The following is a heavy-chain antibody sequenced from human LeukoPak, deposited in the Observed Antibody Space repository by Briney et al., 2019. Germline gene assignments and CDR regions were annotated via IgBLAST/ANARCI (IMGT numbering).Heavy chain of an antibody. J-gene: IGHJ4*02. CDR2: IYYSGST. V-gene: IGHV4-39*07. Sequence: PSETLSLTCTVSGGSISSSSYYWGWIRQPPGKGLEWIGSIYYSGSTYYNPSLKSRITISVDTSKNQFSLKLSSVTAADTAVYYCARAVVIPTYYFDYWGQGTLVTVSS. CDR1: GGSISSSSYY. CDR3: ARAVVIPTYYFDY. D-gene: IGHD3-22*01.